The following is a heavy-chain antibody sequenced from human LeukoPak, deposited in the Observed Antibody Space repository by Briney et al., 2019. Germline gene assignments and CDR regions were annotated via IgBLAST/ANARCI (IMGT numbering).Heavy chain of an antibody. CDR1: GYTFTSYD. CDR3: ARSDYYYYMDV. Sequence: ASVKVSCKASGYTFTSYDINWVRRATGQGLEWMGWMNPNSGNTGYAQKFQGRVTITRNTSISTAYMELSSLRSEDTAVYYCARSDYYYYMDVWGKGTTVTVSS. J-gene: IGHJ6*03. V-gene: IGHV1-8*03. CDR2: MNPNSGNT.